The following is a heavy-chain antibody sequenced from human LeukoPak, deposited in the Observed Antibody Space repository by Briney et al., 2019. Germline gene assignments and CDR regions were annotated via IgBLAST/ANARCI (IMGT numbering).Heavy chain of an antibody. CDR2: INPNSGGT. CDR3: AREDLLLFLVDY. D-gene: IGHD3-3*01. Sequence: AASVKVSCKASGYTFTGYYMHWVRQAPGQGLEWMGWINPNSGGTNYAQKFQGRVTMTRDTSISTAYMELSRLRSDDTAVYYCAREDLLLFLVDYWGQGTLVTVSS. V-gene: IGHV1-2*02. J-gene: IGHJ4*02. CDR1: GYTFTGYY.